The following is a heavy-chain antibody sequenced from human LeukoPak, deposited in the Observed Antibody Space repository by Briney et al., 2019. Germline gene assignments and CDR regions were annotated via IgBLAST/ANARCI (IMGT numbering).Heavy chain of an antibody. D-gene: IGHD4-17*01. CDR3: ARDGDYGGSYYYYYYMDV. CDR1: GYTFTSYG. J-gene: IGHJ6*03. Sequence: ASVKVSCKASGYTFTSYGISWVRQAPGQGLEWMGWISAYNGNTNYAQKLQGRVTMTTDTSTSTAYMELRSLRSDDTAVYYCARDGDYGGSYYYYYYMDVWGKGTTVTVSS. CDR2: ISAYNGNT. V-gene: IGHV1-18*01.